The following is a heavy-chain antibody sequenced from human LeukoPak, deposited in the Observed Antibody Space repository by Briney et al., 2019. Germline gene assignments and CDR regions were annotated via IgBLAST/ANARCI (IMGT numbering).Heavy chain of an antibody. Sequence: GGSLRLSCAASGFTFSSYTMNWVRQAPGKGLEWVSSISSSSSYIYYADSVKGRLTISREKAKNSLYMQMNSLRAEATAVYYCARDPTPRYCSGGSCYTHYGMDVWGQGTTVTVSS. CDR2: ISSSSSYI. D-gene: IGHD2-15*01. CDR3: ARDPTPRYCSGGSCYTHYGMDV. J-gene: IGHJ6*02. V-gene: IGHV3-21*01. CDR1: GFTFSSYT.